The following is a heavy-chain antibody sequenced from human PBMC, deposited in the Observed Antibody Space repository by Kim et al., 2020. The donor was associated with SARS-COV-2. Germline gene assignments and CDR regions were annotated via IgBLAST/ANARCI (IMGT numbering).Heavy chain of an antibody. CDR2: IRSKASGGTT. CDR3: TRDHYYGSGSYEYYYGINV. D-gene: IGHD3-10*01. CDR1: GFTFGDSA. J-gene: IGHJ6*02. V-gene: IGHV3-49*04. Sequence: GGSLRLSCTASGFTFGDSAISCVRQAPGKGREWVGFIRSKASGGTTEYDASVKGRFTISRDDSKRIAYLQMNSLKTEDTAVYYCTRDHYYGSGSYEYYYGINVWGQESTVTVSS.